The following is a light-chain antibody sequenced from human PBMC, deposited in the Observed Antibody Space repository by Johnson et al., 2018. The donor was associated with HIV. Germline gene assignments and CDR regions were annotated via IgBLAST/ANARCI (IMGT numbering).Light chain of an antibody. Sequence: QSVLTQPPSVSAAPGQKVTISCSGSSSNIGNNYVSWYQHLPGTAPKLLIYENNKRPSGIPARFSGSKSGPSATLGITGLQTGDEADYYCGTWDSGLSAGVFGTGTKVTVL. CDR1: SSNIGNNY. CDR2: ENN. CDR3: GTWDSGLSAGV. V-gene: IGLV1-51*02. J-gene: IGLJ1*01.